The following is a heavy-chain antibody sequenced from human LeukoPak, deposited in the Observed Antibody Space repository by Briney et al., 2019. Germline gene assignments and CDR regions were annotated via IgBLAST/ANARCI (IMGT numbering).Heavy chain of an antibody. CDR1: GFTFSNYA. Sequence: GGSLRLSCAASGFTFSNYAMSWVRQAPGKGLEWVSAISGGGASTYYADSVKGLFTISRDNSKNTLYLQMNSLRAEDTAVYYCAKRDGYNSNYFDYWGQGTLVTVSS. V-gene: IGHV3-23*01. CDR3: AKRDGYNSNYFDY. CDR2: ISGGGAST. J-gene: IGHJ4*02. D-gene: IGHD5-24*01.